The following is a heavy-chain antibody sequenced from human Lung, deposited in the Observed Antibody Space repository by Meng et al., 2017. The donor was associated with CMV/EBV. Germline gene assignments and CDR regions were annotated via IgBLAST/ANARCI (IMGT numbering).Heavy chain of an antibody. CDR2: IIPIIGKT. V-gene: IGHV1-69*10. D-gene: IGHD3-3*01. J-gene: IGHJ5*02. Sequence: SXXVSXKASGGTFSNYAISWVRQAPGQGLEWMGGIIPIIGKTSYAQNLQGRVTITADKSTSTVYMDLSSLRSEDTAVYYCARTHIGVARFDPWGQGTLVTVSS. CDR3: ARTHIGVARFDP. CDR1: GGTFSNYA.